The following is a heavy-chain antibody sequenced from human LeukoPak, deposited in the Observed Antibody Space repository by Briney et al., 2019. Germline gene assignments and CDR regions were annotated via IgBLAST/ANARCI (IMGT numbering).Heavy chain of an antibody. J-gene: IGHJ4*02. D-gene: IGHD2-2*01. CDR3: ARTVLSLGYCSSTSCYGEDY. V-gene: IGHV1-2*02. Sequence: GASVKVSCKASGYTFTGYYMHWVRQAPGQGLEWTGWINPNSGGTNYAQKFQGRVTMTRDTSISTAYMELSRLRSDDTAVYYCARTVLSLGYCSSTSCYGEDYWGQGTLVTVSS. CDR1: GYTFTGYY. CDR2: INPNSGGT.